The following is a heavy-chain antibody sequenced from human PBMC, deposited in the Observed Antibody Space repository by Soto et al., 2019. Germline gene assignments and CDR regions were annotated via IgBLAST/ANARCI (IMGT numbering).Heavy chain of an antibody. V-gene: IGHV1-3*01. CDR1: GYTFTSYA. CDR3: ARKVTGYSNESMNDY. J-gene: IGHJ4*02. D-gene: IGHD4-4*01. CDR2: INAGNGNT. Sequence: GASVKVSCKASGYTFTSYAMHWVRQAPGQRLEWMGWINAGNGNTKYSQKFQGRVTITRDTSASTAYMELSSLRSEDTAVYYCARKVTGYSNESMNDYWGQGTLVTVSS.